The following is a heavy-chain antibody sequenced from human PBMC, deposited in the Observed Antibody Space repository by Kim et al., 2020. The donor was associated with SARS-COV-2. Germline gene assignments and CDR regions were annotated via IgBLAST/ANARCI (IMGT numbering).Heavy chain of an antibody. Sequence: GGSLRLSCAASGFTFSDHYMDWVRQAPGKGLEWVGRIRNKIKRYTTEYAASVKGRFTISRDDSKNSLQLQMNSLKTEVTAGYFCARGRYCSWITDFDYWGPGTLVTVSS. CDR2: IRNKIKRYTT. J-gene: IGHJ4*02. V-gene: IGHV3-72*01. CDR3: ARGRYCSWITDFDY. D-gene: IGHD5-18*01. CDR1: GFTFSDHY.